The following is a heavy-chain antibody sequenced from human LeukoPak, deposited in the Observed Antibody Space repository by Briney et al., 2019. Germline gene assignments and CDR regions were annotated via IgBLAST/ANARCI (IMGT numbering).Heavy chain of an antibody. CDR3: ARGGYSRGQGSPFDY. V-gene: IGHV7-4-1*02. CDR2: INTNTGNP. J-gene: IGHJ4*02. Sequence: ASVKVSCKASGYTFTNYPMIWVRQAPGQVLEWMGWINTNTGNPTYAQGFTGRFVFSLDTSVGTTYLQINSLKTEDTAVYYCARGGYSRGQGSPFDYWGQGTLVTVSS. D-gene: IGHD6-19*01. CDR1: GYTFTNYP.